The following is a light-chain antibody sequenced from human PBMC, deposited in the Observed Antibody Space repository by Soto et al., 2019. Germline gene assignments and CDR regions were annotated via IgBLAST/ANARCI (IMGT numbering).Light chain of an antibody. Sequence: EIVMTQSPATLSLSPGERATLSCRASQSISSNFAWYQQKHGQAPRRLIYGASTRATGIPARFSGSRSGTEFTLIISSLQSEEFVVYYCQQYNNWPPWTFGQGTKVEIK. CDR3: QQYNNWPPWT. V-gene: IGKV3-15*01. CDR2: GAS. CDR1: QSISSN. J-gene: IGKJ1*01.